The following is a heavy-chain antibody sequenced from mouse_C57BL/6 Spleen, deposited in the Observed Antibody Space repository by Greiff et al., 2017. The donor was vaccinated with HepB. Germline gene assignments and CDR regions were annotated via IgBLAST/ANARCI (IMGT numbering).Heavy chain of an antibody. CDR3: ARGYDYDGYYFDY. D-gene: IGHD2-4*01. CDR1: GYTFTNYW. Sequence: QVHVKQSGAELVRPGTSVKMSCKASGYTFTNYWIGWAKQRPGHGLEWIGDIYPGGGYTNYNEKFKGKATLTADKSSSTAYMQFSSLTSEDSAIYYCARGYDYDGYYFDYWGQGTTLTVSS. CDR2: IYPGGGYT. J-gene: IGHJ2*01. V-gene: IGHV1-63*01.